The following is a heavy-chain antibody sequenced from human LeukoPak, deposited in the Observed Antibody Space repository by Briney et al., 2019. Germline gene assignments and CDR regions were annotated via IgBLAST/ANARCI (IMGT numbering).Heavy chain of an antibody. V-gene: IGHV3-33*01. J-gene: IGHJ4*02. D-gene: IGHD6-19*01. CDR1: GFTFSSYG. Sequence: PGGSLRLSCAASGFTFSSYGMHWVRQAPGKGLEWVAVIWCDGSNKDYADSVKGRFTISRDNSKNTLYLQMNSLRAEDTAVYYCARDKYSSGWCLDYWGQGTLVTVSS. CDR3: ARDKYSSGWCLDY. CDR2: IWCDGSNK.